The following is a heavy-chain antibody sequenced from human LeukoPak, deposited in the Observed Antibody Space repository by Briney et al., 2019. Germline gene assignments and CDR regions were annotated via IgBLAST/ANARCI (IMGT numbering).Heavy chain of an antibody. CDR3: ARSRRMVRGVIAYFDY. D-gene: IGHD3-10*01. CDR1: GYTFTGYY. Sequence: ASVKVSCKASGYTFTGYYMHWVRQAPGQGLEWMERINPNSGGTNYAQKFQGRVTMTRDTSISTAYMELSRLRSDDTAVYYCARSRRMVRGVIAYFDYWGQGTLVTVSS. J-gene: IGHJ4*02. CDR2: INPNSGGT. V-gene: IGHV1-2*06.